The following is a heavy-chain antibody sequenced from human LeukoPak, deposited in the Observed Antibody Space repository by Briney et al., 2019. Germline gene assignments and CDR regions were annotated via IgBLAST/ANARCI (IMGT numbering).Heavy chain of an antibody. CDR2: IHLSGST. CDR1: GGSISSSSYY. Sequence: SETLSLTSTVSGGSISSSSYYWGWIRQPPGEGLEWIGSIHLSGSTFYNPSLQSRATMSQDMSTNQFSLKLSSVTAADTAVYYCARDSGTTGEVKFDPWGQGTLVTVSS. J-gene: IGHJ5*02. D-gene: IGHD3-10*01. CDR3: ARDSGTTGEVKFDP. V-gene: IGHV4-39*07.